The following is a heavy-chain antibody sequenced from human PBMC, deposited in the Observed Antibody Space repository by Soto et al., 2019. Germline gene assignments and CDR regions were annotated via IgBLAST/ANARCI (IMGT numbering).Heavy chain of an antibody. CDR1: GFTFTNAW. CDR3: TTEMRHSSGWYGAFDI. D-gene: IGHD6-19*01. CDR2: IKSNADGGAA. J-gene: IGHJ3*02. Sequence: LGGSLRLSCTASGFTFTNAWMDWVRQAPEKGQERVGRIKSNADGGAADYPAPVKGRFIISRDDSKNTLYLQMNSLKTEDTAVYYCTTEMRHSSGWYGAFDIWGQGTMVTVSS. V-gene: IGHV3-15*01.